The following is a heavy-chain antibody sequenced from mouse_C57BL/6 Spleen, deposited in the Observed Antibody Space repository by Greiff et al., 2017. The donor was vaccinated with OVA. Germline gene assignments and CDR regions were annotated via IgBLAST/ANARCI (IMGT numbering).Heavy chain of an antibody. CDR2: ISSGGSYT. CDR1: GFTFSSYG. CDR3: ARQGYYSNYNYAMDY. Sequence: DVKLVESGGDLVKPGGSLKLSCAASGFTFSSYGMSWVRQTPDKRLEWVATISSGGSYTYYPDSVKGRFTISRDNAKNTLYLQMSSLKSEDTAMYYCARQGYYSNYNYAMDYWGQGTSVTVSS. V-gene: IGHV5-6*02. D-gene: IGHD2-5*01. J-gene: IGHJ4*01.